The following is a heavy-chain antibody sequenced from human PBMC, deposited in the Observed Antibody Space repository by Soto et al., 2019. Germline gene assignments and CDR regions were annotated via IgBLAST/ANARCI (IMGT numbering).Heavy chain of an antibody. CDR3: AKSQETRTHCXDS. J-gene: IGHJ4*02. Sequence: GGSLRLSFEASGFTFSGFDMHWVRKPTGKGLEGVAGICTAGDTYYAVSVKGLFTISRDNAKNSLSLQMNSLRDGDMAVYFCAKSQETRTHCXDSWGQGNQVTVS. CDR1: GFTFSGFD. CDR2: ICTAGDT. D-gene: IGHD2-15*01. V-gene: IGHV3-13*01.